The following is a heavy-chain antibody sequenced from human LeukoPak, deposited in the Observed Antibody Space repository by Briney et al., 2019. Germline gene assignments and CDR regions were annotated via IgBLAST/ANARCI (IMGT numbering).Heavy chain of an antibody. CDR1: GGSISSNNW. CDR2: IYHSGST. J-gene: IGHJ5*02. Sequence: PSETLSLTCAVSGGSISSNNWWSWVRQPPGKGLEWIGEIYHSGSTNYNPSLKSRVTISIDKSKNQFSLNLSSVTAADTAVYYCARLLRVGYCSTTTCNWFDPWGQGTLVTVSS. D-gene: IGHD2-2*03. V-gene: IGHV4-4*02. CDR3: ARLLRVGYCSTTTCNWFDP.